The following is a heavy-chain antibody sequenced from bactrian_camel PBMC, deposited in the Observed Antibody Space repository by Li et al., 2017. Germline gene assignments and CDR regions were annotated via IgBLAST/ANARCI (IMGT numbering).Heavy chain of an antibody. Sequence: HVQLVESGGGSVQAGGSLTLSCTAFGYTYGINCMAWFRQAPGKQREGVASINPDVGTTVYDDSVKGRFTISLDKVENTAYLQMNSLKPEDTAQYICYLRFPVGGGSWFACSGRLYTGQGTQVTVS. V-gene: IGHV3S54*01. J-gene: IGHJ4*01. CDR2: INPDVGTT. D-gene: IGHD6*01. CDR1: GYTYGINC.